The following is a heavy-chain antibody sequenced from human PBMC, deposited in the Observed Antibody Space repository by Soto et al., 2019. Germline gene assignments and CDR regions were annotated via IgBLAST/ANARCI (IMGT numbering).Heavy chain of an antibody. Sequence: GGSLRLSCSASGFTFSSYAMHWVRQAPGKGLEYVSAISGSGGSTYYADSVKGRFTISRDNSKNTLYLQMNSLRAEDTAVYYCAKDTVNEYGYMDVWGKGTTDTVSS. CDR1: GFTFSSYA. V-gene: IGHV3-64*04. J-gene: IGHJ6*03. D-gene: IGHD6-6*01. CDR2: ISGSGGST. CDR3: AKDTVNEYGYMDV.